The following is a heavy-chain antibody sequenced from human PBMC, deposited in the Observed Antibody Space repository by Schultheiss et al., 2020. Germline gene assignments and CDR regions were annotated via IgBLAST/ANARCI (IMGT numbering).Heavy chain of an antibody. Sequence: SETLSLTCAVSGGSISSDYWSWIRQPPGKGLEWIGCFSYTGSTNYNPSLKSRVTISIDTSKNQFSLNLSSVTAADTAVYYCARHYYGSGSYHYFYYYYMDVWGKGTTVTVAS. CDR2: FSYTGST. V-gene: IGHV4-59*08. CDR1: GGSISSDY. J-gene: IGHJ6*03. D-gene: IGHD3-10*01. CDR3: ARHYYGSGSYHYFYYYYMDV.